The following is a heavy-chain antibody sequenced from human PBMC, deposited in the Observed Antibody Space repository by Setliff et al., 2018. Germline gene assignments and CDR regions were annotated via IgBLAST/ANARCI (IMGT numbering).Heavy chain of an antibody. CDR1: GFTLRNYG. Sequence: PGGSLRLSCAASGFTLRNYGMHWVRQAPGKGLEWVALIWYDGTNEKYVDSVKGRFTISRDNSKNTLYLQMNSLRAEDTAVYYCAREGVGYSYGYSQSSPRMFVYWGQGTLVTVSS. V-gene: IGHV3-33*01. J-gene: IGHJ4*02. CDR3: AREGVGYSYGYSQSSPRMFVY. CDR2: IWYDGTNE. D-gene: IGHD5-18*01.